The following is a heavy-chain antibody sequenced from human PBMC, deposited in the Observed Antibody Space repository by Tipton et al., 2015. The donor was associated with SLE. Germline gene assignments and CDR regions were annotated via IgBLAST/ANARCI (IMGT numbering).Heavy chain of an antibody. J-gene: IGHJ4*02. CDR3: TRDQTTMIVVVTDY. D-gene: IGHD3-22*01. Sequence: SLRLSCTASGFTFGDYAMSWFRQAPGKGLEWAGFIRSKAYGGTTEYAASVKGRFTISRDDSKSIAYLQMNSLKTEDTAVYYCTRDQTTMIVVVTDYWGQGTLVTVSS. CDR2: IRSKAYGGTT. CDR1: GFTFGDYA. V-gene: IGHV3-49*03.